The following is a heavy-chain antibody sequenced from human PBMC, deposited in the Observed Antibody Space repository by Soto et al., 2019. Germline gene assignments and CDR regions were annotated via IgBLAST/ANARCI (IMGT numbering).Heavy chain of an antibody. J-gene: IGHJ6*02. CDR1: GFTFSSYA. D-gene: IGHD3-9*01. V-gene: IGHV3-48*02. Sequence: GGSLRLSCAASGFTFSSYAMSWVRQAPGKGLEWVSYISSSSITIYYADSVKGRFTISRDKAKNSLYLQMNSPRDEDTAVYYCARDSASLPYFDWAQYDMDVWGQGTTVTVSS. CDR3: ARDSASLPYFDWAQYDMDV. CDR2: ISSSSITI.